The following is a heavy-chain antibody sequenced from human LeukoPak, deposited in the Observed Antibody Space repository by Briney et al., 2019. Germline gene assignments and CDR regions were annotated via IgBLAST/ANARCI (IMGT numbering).Heavy chain of an antibody. Sequence: SLRLSCAASRFTFSDYYMSWIRQAPGKGLAWVSYISSSGSTIYYADSAKGRFTISRNNAKNSLYLQMNSLRAEDTAVYYCATSPRGYSGYDSDDYWGQGTLVTVSS. J-gene: IGHJ4*02. CDR1: RFTFSDYY. CDR2: ISSSGSTI. CDR3: ATSPRGYSGYDSDDY. D-gene: IGHD5-12*01. V-gene: IGHV3-11*01.